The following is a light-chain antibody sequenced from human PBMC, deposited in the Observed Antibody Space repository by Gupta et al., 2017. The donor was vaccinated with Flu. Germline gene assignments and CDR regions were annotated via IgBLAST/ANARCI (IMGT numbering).Light chain of an antibody. CDR1: SSDVGSYNL. V-gene: IGLV2-23*01. Sequence: QSALTQPASVSGSPGQSITISCTGTSSDVGSYNLVSWYQQHPGKAPNLIIYEDSKRPSGVSNHFSGSKSGNTASLTISGLQAGDEADYYCCSYAGSNNWVFGGGTKLTGL. J-gene: IGLJ3*02. CDR3: CSYAGSNNWV. CDR2: EDS.